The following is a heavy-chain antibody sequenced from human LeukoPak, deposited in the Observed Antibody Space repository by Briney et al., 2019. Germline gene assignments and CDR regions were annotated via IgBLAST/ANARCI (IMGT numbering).Heavy chain of an antibody. Sequence: GGSLRLSCAASGFTFRSYGMHWVRQAPGKGLEWVAIVWYDGNNKYYADSVKGRFTVSRDNSKDTVSLQLNSLRAEDTAVYYCARDLEAVAGTWLDYWGQGTLVTVSS. J-gene: IGHJ4*02. D-gene: IGHD6-19*01. V-gene: IGHV3-33*01. CDR3: ARDLEAVAGTWLDY. CDR2: VWYDGNNK. CDR1: GFTFRSYG.